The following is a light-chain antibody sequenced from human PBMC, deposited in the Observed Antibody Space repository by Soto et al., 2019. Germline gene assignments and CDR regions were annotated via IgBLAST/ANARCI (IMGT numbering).Light chain of an antibody. CDR3: SSHTTYSTRV. V-gene: IGLV2-14*01. Sequence: QSVLTQPVSVSGSPGQSIAISCTGTSSDIGSYNYVSWYQQHPGKAPKLMIHEVSNRPSGVSDRFSGSKSGNTASLTISGLQADDEADYYCSSHTTYSTRVFGTGTKLTVL. CDR1: SSDIGSYNY. J-gene: IGLJ1*01. CDR2: EVS.